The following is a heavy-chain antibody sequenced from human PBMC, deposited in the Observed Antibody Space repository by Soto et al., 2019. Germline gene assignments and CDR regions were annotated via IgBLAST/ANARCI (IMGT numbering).Heavy chain of an antibody. CDR2: FCYTGST. J-gene: IGHJ5*02. V-gene: IGHV4-59*01. Sequence: SSETVSLTXTVSGGSISGRCWSWVRQSPGKGLEWIGYFCYTGSTNYNPSLKSRVTISVDRSKTQCSLKLTSVTAADTAVYYCAKSHYDSSGYYIIDHWGQGTLVTVSS. D-gene: IGHD3-22*01. CDR3: AKSHYDSSGYYIIDH. CDR1: GGSISGRC.